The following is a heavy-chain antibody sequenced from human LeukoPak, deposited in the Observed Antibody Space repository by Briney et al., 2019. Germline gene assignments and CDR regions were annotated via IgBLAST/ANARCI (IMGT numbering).Heavy chain of an antibody. D-gene: IGHD2-2*01. V-gene: IGHV4-59*01. Sequence: SETLSLTCTVSGGSISSDYWGWIRQPPGKGLEWMGYIYDSGSTNYNPSLKSRVTISVDTSKNQFSLKLSSVTAADTAVYYCARVGGTNYYYYGMDVWGQGTTVTVSS. CDR2: IYDSGST. CDR3: ARVGGTNYYYYGMDV. J-gene: IGHJ6*02. CDR1: GGSISSDY.